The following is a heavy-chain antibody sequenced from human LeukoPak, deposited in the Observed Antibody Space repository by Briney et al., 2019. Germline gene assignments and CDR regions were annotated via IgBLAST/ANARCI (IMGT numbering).Heavy chain of an antibody. J-gene: IGHJ6*02. Sequence: ASVKVSCKASGYTFTSYGISWVRQAPGQGPEWMGWISAYNGNTNYAQKLQGRVTMTTDTSTSTAYMELRSLRSDDTAVYYCARRAVAGTEGYYYYGMDVWGQGTTVTVSS. V-gene: IGHV1-18*01. CDR3: ARRAVAGTEGYYYYGMDV. CDR1: GYTFTSYG. D-gene: IGHD6-19*01. CDR2: ISAYNGNT.